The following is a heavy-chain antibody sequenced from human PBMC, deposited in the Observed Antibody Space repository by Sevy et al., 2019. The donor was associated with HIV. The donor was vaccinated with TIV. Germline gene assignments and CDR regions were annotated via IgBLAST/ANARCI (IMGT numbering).Heavy chain of an antibody. CDR1: GFTFSSYW. CDR2: IKEDGSDK. V-gene: IGHV3-7*01. Sequence: GESLKISCAASGFTFSSYWMNWVRQAPGKGLEWVANIKEDGSDKYYVDSVKGRFTISRDNAQNSLYLEMNSLRAEDTALYYCARWDVWGNGTTVTVSS. J-gene: IGHJ6*04. CDR3: ARWDV.